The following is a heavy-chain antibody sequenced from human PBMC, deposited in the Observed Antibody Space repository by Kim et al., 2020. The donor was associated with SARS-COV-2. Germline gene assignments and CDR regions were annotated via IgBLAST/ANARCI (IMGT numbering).Heavy chain of an antibody. CDR2: IKGDGSFI. Sequence: GGSLRLSCTAEVSFSRHWMHWVRQTPGKGLEWGSCIKGDGSFISYADSVTGRFTISRDNTKNTVFLQMNSLRGEDTALYYCVRDSSGSYWGQGTLVSVSS. CDR1: EVSFSRHW. J-gene: IGHJ4*02. CDR3: VRDSSGSY. V-gene: IGHV3-74*01. D-gene: IGHD3-22*01.